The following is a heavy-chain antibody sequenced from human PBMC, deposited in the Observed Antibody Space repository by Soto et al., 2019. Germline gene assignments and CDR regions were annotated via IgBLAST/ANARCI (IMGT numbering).Heavy chain of an antibody. CDR3: ARGLSWSPYFES. CDR2: LYYSGTT. J-gene: IGHJ4*02. CDR1: GASISTQS. D-gene: IGHD3-3*01. V-gene: IGHV4-59*11. Sequence: SETLSLTCTVSGASISTQSWNWIRQAPGKGLEWIGYLYYSGTTNYNPSLKSRVTISADTSKNQVSLKSTSVTAADTAVYFCARGLSWSPYFESWGQGILVTVSS.